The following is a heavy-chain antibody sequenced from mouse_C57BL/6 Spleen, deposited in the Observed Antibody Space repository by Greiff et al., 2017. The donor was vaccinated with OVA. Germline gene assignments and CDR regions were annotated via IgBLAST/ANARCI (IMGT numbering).Heavy chain of an antibody. D-gene: IGHD2-3*01. CDR1: GYTFTSYT. V-gene: IGHV1-4*01. CDR3: ARPRVYEGYYPY. J-gene: IGHJ3*01. Sequence: VQLQESGAELARPGASVKMSCKASGYTFTSYTMHWVKQRPGQGLEWIGYINPSSGYTKYNQKFKDKATLTADKSSSTAYRQLSSLTSEDSAVYYCARPRVYEGYYPYWGQGTLVTVSA. CDR2: INPSSGYT.